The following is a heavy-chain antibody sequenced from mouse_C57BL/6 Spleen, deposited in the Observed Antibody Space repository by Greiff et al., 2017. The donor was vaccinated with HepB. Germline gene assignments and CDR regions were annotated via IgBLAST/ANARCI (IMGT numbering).Heavy chain of an antibody. J-gene: IGHJ2*01. Sequence: QVQLQQSGAELARPGASVKLSCKASGYTFTSYGISWVKQRTGQGLEWIGEIYPRSGNTYYNEKFKGKATLTADKSSSTAYMELRSLTSEDSAVYFCARWDYGSSPEGYFDYWGQGTTLTVSS. CDR1: GYTFTSYG. D-gene: IGHD1-1*01. CDR2: IYPRSGNT. CDR3: ARWDYGSSPEGYFDY. V-gene: IGHV1-81*01.